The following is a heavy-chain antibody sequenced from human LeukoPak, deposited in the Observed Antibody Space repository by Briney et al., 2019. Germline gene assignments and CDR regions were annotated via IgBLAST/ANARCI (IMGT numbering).Heavy chain of an antibody. D-gene: IGHD4-11*01. CDR1: GGSTSSGGYY. V-gene: IGHV4-31*03. CDR2: IYYSGST. Sequence: SQTLSLTCTVAGGSTSSGGYYWSWIRQHPGKGLEWIGNIYYSGSTYYNPSLKSRVTISVDTSKKQFSLKLSSVTAADTAVYYCARDYYSNRFDYWGQGTLVTVSS. J-gene: IGHJ4*02. CDR3: ARDYYSNRFDY.